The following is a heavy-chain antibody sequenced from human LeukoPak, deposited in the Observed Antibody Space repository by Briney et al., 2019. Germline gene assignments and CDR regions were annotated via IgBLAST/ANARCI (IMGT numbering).Heavy chain of an antibody. V-gene: IGHV4-59*08. CDR2: IYYSGST. D-gene: IGHD2-15*01. CDR3: ATTWWDDALDI. Sequence: SETLSLTCTVSGGSISSYYWSWIRQPPGKGLEWIGYIYYSGSTNYNPSLKSRVTISVDTSKNQFSLKLSSVTAADTAVYYCATTWWDDALDIWGQGTMVTVSS. J-gene: IGHJ3*02. CDR1: GGSISSYY.